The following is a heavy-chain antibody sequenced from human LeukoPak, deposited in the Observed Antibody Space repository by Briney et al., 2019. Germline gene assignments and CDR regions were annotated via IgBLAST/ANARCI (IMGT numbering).Heavy chain of an antibody. CDR3: ARTGTGRSFDY. V-gene: IGHV4-61*08. J-gene: IGHJ4*02. D-gene: IGHD1-7*01. Sequence: SETLSLTCAVSGVSFSSGGSSWNWIRQPPGKGLEWIGYIYYGGSTNYNPSLKSRVTISVDTSKNQFSLKLSSVTAADTAVYYCARTGTGRSFDYWGQGTLVTVSS. CDR2: IYYGGST. CDR1: GVSFSSGGSS.